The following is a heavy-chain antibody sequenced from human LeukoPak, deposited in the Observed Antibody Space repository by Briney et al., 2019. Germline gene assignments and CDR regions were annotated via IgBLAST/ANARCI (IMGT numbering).Heavy chain of an antibody. J-gene: IGHJ6*04. CDR1: GGPINFY. Sequence: SETLSLTCSVSGGPINFYWSWIRQSPEKGLEWIGRIYPNGSTSYNSPLKSRVTISLDTSKKQVSLMLKSVTAADTAVYYCARDVRRALRFNNFYPYFGMDVWGKGTTVIVST. CDR3: ARDVRRALRFNNFYPYFGMDV. D-gene: IGHD3-3*01. CDR2: IYPNGST. V-gene: IGHV4-4*07.